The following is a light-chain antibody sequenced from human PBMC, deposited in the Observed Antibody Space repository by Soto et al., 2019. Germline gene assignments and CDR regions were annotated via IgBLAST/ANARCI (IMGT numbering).Light chain of an antibody. J-gene: IGKJ4*01. CDR2: WAS. CDR1: QSVLSSPKKKNC. V-gene: IGKV4-1*01. CDR3: QQYYDTPLT. Sequence: DIVMTQSPDSLAVSLGERATINCKSSQSVLSSPKKKNCLAWYQQKPGQPPKLLVYWASTRESGVPDRFSGSGSGTDFTLTISSLQAEDVAVYYCQQYYDTPLTFGGGTKVEIK.